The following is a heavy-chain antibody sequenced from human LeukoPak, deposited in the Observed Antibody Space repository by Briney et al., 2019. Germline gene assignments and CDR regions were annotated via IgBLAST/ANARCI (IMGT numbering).Heavy chain of an antibody. Sequence: ASVKVSCKASDYMFASYGIIWARQAPGQGLEWMGWTGVYNDNTNLAPKFQGRVTMTTDISTSKAVMELRSLRSDDTAVYYCARDLFEYTYGLPFEYWGQGTLVTVSS. CDR2: TGVYNDNT. CDR1: DYMFASYG. J-gene: IGHJ4*02. V-gene: IGHV1-18*01. CDR3: ARDLFEYTYGLPFEY. D-gene: IGHD5-18*01.